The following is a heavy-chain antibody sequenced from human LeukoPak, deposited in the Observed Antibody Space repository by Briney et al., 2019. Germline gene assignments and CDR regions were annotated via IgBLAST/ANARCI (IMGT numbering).Heavy chain of an antibody. D-gene: IGHD5-12*01. Sequence: PSETLSLTCTVSGGSISSYYWSWIRQPPGKGLEWIGFIYYSGSANYNPSLRSRVTISVDTSKNQFSLKPTSVTAADTAVYYCARTGVVATSYFFDYWGHGTLVTVSS. J-gene: IGHJ4*01. CDR2: IYYSGSA. CDR3: ARTGVVATSYFFDY. CDR1: GGSISSYY. V-gene: IGHV4-59*01.